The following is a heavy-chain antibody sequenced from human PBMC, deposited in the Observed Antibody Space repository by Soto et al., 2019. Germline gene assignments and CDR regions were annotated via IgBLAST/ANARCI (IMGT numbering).Heavy chain of an antibody. D-gene: IGHD2-8*01. V-gene: IGHV4-34*01. Sequence: KPSETLSLTCAVYGGSFSGYYWSWIRQPPGKGLEWIGEINHSGSTNYNPSLKSRVTISVDTSKNQFSLKLSSVTAADTAVYYCAIQAIPLLIFYWGQGTLVTVSS. CDR2: INHSGST. CDR3: AIQAIPLLIFY. CDR1: GGSFSGYY. J-gene: IGHJ4*02.